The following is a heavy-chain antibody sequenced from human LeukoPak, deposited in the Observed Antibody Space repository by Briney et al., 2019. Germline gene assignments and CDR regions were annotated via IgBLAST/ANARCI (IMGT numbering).Heavy chain of an antibody. CDR2: INPSGGSA. Sequence: ASVKVSCKASGYTLINFYIHSVRQAPGQGLEWMGIINPSGGSATYAQKFQGRVTMTRDTSTSTVYMELSSLRSEDTAVYYCARDANLGFWGQGTLVTVSS. V-gene: IGHV1-46*01. CDR1: GYTLINFY. J-gene: IGHJ4*02. CDR3: ARDANLGF.